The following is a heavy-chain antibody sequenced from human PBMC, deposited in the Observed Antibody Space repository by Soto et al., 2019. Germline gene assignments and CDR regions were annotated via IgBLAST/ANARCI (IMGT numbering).Heavy chain of an antibody. V-gene: IGHV1-2*02. CDR3: ASDEIIAAAGTSGG. J-gene: IGHJ4*02. CDR1: GYTFTGYY. Sequence: QVQLVQSGAEVKKPGASVKVSCKASGYTFTGYYMHWVRQAPGQGLEWMGWINPNGGGTNYAQKFQGRVTMTRDTSISTAYMELSRLRSDDTAVYYCASDEIIAAAGTSGGWGQGTLVTVSS. CDR2: INPNGGGT. D-gene: IGHD6-13*01.